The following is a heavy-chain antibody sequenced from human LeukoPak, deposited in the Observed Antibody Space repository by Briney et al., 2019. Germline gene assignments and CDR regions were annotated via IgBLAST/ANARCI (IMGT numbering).Heavy chain of an antibody. D-gene: IGHD6-13*01. CDR3: AVLAAAGNYYYYYMDV. J-gene: IGHJ6*03. CDR1: GFTFSSYS. Sequence: GGSLRLSCAASGFTFSSYSMNWVRQAPGKGLEWVSSISSSSSYIYYADSVKGRFTISRDNAKNSLYLQMNSLRAEDTAVYYCAVLAAAGNYYYYYMDVWGKGTTVTVSS. V-gene: IGHV3-21*01. CDR2: ISSSSSYI.